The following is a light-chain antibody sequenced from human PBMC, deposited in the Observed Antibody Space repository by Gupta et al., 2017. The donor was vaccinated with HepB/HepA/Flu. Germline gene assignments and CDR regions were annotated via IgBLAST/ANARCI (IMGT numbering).Light chain of an antibody. CDR2: QAS. CDR3: QQHNSYPLT. V-gene: IGKV1-5*03. J-gene: IGKJ4*01. Sequence: DIQMTQSPSTLSASVGDRVTITCRASQSIRTWLAWYQQKPGKAPKLLIYQASSLESGVPSRFSGSASGTEFTLTINSLHADDFATYYCQQHNSYPLTFGGGTKVEIK. CDR1: QSIRTW.